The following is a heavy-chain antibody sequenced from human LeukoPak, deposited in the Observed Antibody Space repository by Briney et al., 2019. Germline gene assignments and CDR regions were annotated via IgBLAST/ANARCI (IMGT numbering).Heavy chain of an antibody. Sequence: SETLSLTCTVSGGSISGYYWIWIRQPPGKGLEWIGYIYSSGTTKYNPSLRSRATISVDTSKMQFSLNLSSVTAADTAPYFCARRAPYFNYYMDVWGKGTTVTVSS. V-gene: IGHV4-59*01. CDR1: GGSISGYY. J-gene: IGHJ6*03. CDR2: IYSSGTT. CDR3: ARRAPYFNYYMDV.